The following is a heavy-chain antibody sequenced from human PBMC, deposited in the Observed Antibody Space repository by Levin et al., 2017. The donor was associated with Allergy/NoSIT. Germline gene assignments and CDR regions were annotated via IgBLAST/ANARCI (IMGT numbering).Heavy chain of an antibody. V-gene: IGHV1-69*04. CDR3: ARERGDFYDSSTFHSNFDY. Sequence: SVKVSCKASGGSFTSSTLSWVRQAPGQGLEWVGRVIPLLGVPDYAQKFQGRVTISADTSTTTVYMELSSLRSEDTPMYFCARERGDFYDSSTFHSNFDYWGQGTLVTVSS. D-gene: IGHD3-22*01. CDR2: VIPLLGVP. CDR1: GGSFTSST. J-gene: IGHJ4*02.